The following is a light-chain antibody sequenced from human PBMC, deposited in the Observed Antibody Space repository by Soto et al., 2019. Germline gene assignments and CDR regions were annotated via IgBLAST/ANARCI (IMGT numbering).Light chain of an antibody. V-gene: IGKV3-11*01. CDR1: QSVSSY. CDR2: DAA. J-gene: IGKJ5*01. CDR3: QQRNNCPPIT. Sequence: EIVLTQSPVTLSLSPAERAPLSCRASQSVSSYLAWYQKRPGQAPRLLIYDAANRATGGPARFSGSGSWANVALTIDSLETEDFAIYYCQQRNNCPPITFGQGTRLEIK.